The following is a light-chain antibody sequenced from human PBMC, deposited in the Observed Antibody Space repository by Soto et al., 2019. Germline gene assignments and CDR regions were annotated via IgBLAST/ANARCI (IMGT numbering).Light chain of an antibody. V-gene: IGKV3-15*01. Sequence: EIILTQSPASLSVSPGERATLSCRASQSVNNNLAWYQQKRGQAPRLLIYGASTRATGIPGRFRGSGSGTEFTLTITSLQSEDFAVYFCQQYNNWPTKTFGQGTKLEIK. J-gene: IGKJ2*01. CDR2: GAS. CDR1: QSVNNN. CDR3: QQYNNWPTKT.